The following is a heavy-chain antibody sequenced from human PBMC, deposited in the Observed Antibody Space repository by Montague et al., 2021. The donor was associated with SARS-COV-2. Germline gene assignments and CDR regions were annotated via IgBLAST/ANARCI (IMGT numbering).Heavy chain of an antibody. D-gene: IGHD2-8*02. CDR1: GDSISSHSW. CDR3: ARGVAGEYWADGKIRDFSWFDP. J-gene: IGHJ5*02. CDR2: VHNTGSK. Sequence: SETLSLTCAVYGDSISSHSWWCSVRQPAGKVQEWIAVVHNTGSKNYTASIGRGASPTVAKYNNQSPLKLTSVTAADTAVYFCARGVAGEYWADGKIRDFSWFDPWGQGVLVTVSS. V-gene: IGHV4-4*02.